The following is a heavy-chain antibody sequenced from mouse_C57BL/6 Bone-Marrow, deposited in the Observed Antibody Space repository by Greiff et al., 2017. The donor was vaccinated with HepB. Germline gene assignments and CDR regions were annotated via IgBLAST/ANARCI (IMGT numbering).Heavy chain of an antibody. Sequence: QVHVKQSGPELVKPGASVKISCKASGYAFSSSWMNWVKQRPGKGLEWIGRIYPGDGDTNYNGKFKGKATLTADKSSSTAYMQLSSLTSEDSAVYFCAAYYSNRYWYFDVWGTGTTVTVSS. CDR1: GYAFSSSW. V-gene: IGHV1-82*01. J-gene: IGHJ1*03. CDR2: IYPGDGDT. D-gene: IGHD2-5*01. CDR3: AAYYSNRYWYFDV.